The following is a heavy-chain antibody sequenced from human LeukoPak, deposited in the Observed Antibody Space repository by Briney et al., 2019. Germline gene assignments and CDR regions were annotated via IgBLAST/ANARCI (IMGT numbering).Heavy chain of an antibody. V-gene: IGHV3-66*01. CDR1: GFTVSSNY. J-gene: IGHJ4*02. Sequence: GGSLRLSCAASGFTVSSNYMSWVRQAPGKGLEWVSVIYSGGSTYYADSVKGRFTISRDNSKNTLYLQMNSLRAEDTAVYYCAREGYYDSSGYYYWGQGTLVTVYS. D-gene: IGHD3-22*01. CDR3: AREGYYDSSGYYY. CDR2: IYSGGST.